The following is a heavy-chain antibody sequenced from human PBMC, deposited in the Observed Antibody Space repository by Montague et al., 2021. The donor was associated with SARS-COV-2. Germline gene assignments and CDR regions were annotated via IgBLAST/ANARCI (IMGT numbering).Heavy chain of an antibody. D-gene: IGHD3-22*01. CDR2: IHSSAGT. J-gene: IGHJ5*02. V-gene: IGHV4-4*07. CDR1: GGSFITGSNFY. CDR3: ARDYYDSTGLNWFDL. Sequence: SETLSLTCAVSGGSFITGSNFYWGWIRPSAGKGLEWIGRIHSSAGTNYNPSLKSTLTMSVDSSANQFSLKLTSVTAADTAVYYCARDYYDSTGLNWFDLWGQGRLVTVSS.